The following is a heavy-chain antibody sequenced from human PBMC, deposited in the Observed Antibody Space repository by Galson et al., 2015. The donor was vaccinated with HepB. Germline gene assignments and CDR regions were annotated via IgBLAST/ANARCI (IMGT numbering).Heavy chain of an antibody. J-gene: IGHJ4*02. Sequence: SVKVSCKASGYTFTSYAMHWVRQAPGQRLEWMGWINAGNGNTKYSQKFQGRVTITRDTSASTAYMELSSLRSEDTAVYYCARRWGSGSYFDYWGQGTLVTVSS. V-gene: IGHV1-3*01. CDR2: INAGNGNT. CDR3: ARRWGSGSYFDY. CDR1: GYTFTSYA. D-gene: IGHD1-26*01.